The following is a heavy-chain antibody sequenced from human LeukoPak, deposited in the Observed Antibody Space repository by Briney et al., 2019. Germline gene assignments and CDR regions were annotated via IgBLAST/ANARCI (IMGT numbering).Heavy chain of an antibody. J-gene: IGHJ1*01. V-gene: IGHV1-2*02. Sequence: ASVKVSCKASGYVFTAYYIHWVRRAPGQGLEWVAWINPNTGGTNYAQNFQGRVSLTRDTSISTAYMELRGLRFDDTALYYCARDEEMTSDSGAGYCFKHWGQGTLVTVSS. CDR3: ARDEEMTSDSGAGYCFKH. CDR1: GYVFTAYY. CDR2: INPNTGGT. D-gene: IGHD2-21*02.